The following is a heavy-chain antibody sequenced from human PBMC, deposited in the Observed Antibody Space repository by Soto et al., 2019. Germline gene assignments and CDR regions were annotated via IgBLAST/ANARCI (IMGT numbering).Heavy chain of an antibody. V-gene: IGHV3-30*03. Sequence: PGGSLRLSCAASGFTFSSYGMHGVRQAPGKGLEWVAVISYDGSNKYYADSVKGRFTISRDNSKNTLYLQMNSLRAEDTAVYYCARWGIAAGDYWGQGTLVTVSS. D-gene: IGHD6-13*01. CDR2: ISYDGSNK. CDR1: GFTFSSYG. CDR3: ARWGIAAGDY. J-gene: IGHJ4*02.